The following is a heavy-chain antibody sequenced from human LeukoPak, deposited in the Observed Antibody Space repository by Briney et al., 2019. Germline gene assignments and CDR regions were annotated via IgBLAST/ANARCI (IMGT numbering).Heavy chain of an antibody. D-gene: IGHD2-21*02. J-gene: IGHJ4*02. Sequence: GGSLRLSCAASGFTFSTYWMSWVRQAPGKGLEWVANTNQDGSHNYYVDSVKGRFIISRDSAQNSLYLQMNSLTAEDTAVYYCAKGRQAYCGGDCYRRTTFDYWGQGTLVTVSS. V-gene: IGHV3-7*03. CDR1: GFTFSTYW. CDR3: AKGRQAYCGGDCYRRTTFDY. CDR2: TNQDGSHN.